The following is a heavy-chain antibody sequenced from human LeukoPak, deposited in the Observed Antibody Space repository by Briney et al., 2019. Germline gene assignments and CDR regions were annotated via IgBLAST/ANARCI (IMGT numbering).Heavy chain of an antibody. Sequence: PGRSLRLSCAASGFTFSSYAIHWARQPPGNWRGWVAFISYEGSNKYYADSVKGRFTISRDNAKKTLYLQMNSLRAEDTAVYYCARDRRIVVVLAATPDYWGQGTLVTVSS. D-gene: IGHD2-2*01. CDR3: ARDRRIVVVLAATPDY. CDR1: GFTFSSYA. V-gene: IGHV3-30-3*01. J-gene: IGHJ4*02. CDR2: ISYEGSNK.